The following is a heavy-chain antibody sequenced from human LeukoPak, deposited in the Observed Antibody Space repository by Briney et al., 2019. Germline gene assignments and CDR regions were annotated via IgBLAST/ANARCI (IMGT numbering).Heavy chain of an antibody. CDR1: GFTFSSYW. J-gene: IGHJ4*02. D-gene: IGHD1-20*01. Sequence: GGSLRLSCAASGFTFSSYWVSWVRQAPGKGLERVANIKQDGSEKYYVDSVKGRFTISRDNAKNSLYLQMNSLRAEDTAVYYCAKGSNWNLPYYFDYWGQGTLVTVSS. V-gene: IGHV3-7*01. CDR2: IKQDGSEK. CDR3: AKGSNWNLPYYFDY.